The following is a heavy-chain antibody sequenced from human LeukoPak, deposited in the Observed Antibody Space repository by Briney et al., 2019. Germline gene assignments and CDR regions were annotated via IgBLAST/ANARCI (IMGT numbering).Heavy chain of an antibody. CDR1: GFTVSTSV. CDR2: ISFDGSKK. D-gene: IGHD1-26*01. Sequence: GRSLRLSCAASGFTVSTSVMHWVRQAPGKGLDWVAIISFDGSKKYYTDSVKGRFTISRDTSENTVYLQMNSLGVEDTAVYYCAKDSTLGATSPPFDYWGQGTLVTVSS. J-gene: IGHJ4*02. CDR3: AKDSTLGATSPPFDY. V-gene: IGHV3-30*18.